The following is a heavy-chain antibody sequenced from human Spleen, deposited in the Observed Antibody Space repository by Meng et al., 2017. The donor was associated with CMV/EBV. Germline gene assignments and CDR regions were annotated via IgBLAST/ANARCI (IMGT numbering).Heavy chain of an antibody. V-gene: IGHV1-2*02. Sequence: ASVKVSCKASGYTFTSYGISWVRRAPGQGLEWMGWINPNSGGTNYAQNFQGRVTMTRDTSSSTAYMELNRLTSDDTAVYYCARDRDSTSGLDAFDIWGQGTMVTVSS. CDR1: GYTFTSYG. J-gene: IGHJ3*02. CDR3: ARDRDSTSGLDAFDI. CDR2: INPNSGGT. D-gene: IGHD2-2*01.